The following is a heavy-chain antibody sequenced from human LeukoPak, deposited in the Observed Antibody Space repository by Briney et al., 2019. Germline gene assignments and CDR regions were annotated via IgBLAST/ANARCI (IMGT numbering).Heavy chain of an antibody. CDR2: ISWSSGSI. Sequence: GRSLRLSCADSGSTFDDYAMHWVRQAPGKGLEWVSGISWSSGSIGYADSVKGRFTISRDNAKNSLYLQMNSLRAGDTALYYCAKDITPVRLTAASGAFDIWGQGTMVTVSS. CDR1: GSTFDDYA. D-gene: IGHD5-18*01. CDR3: AKDITPVRLTAASGAFDI. J-gene: IGHJ3*02. V-gene: IGHV3-9*01.